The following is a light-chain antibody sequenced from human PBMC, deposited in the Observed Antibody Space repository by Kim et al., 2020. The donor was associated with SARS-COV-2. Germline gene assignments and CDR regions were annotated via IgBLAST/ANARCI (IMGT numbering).Light chain of an antibody. V-gene: IGLV3-1*01. CDR3: QALDSTTTV. J-gene: IGLJ2*01. Sequence: VSPGETASITCSGDRLGNKYVCWYQQKPGQSPVVVIYQDTQRPSGIPERFSGSNSGNTATLTISGTQAMDEADYYCQALDSTTTVFCGGTQLTVL. CDR1: RLGNKY. CDR2: QDT.